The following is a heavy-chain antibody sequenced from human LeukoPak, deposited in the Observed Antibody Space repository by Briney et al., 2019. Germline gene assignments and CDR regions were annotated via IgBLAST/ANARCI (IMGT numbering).Heavy chain of an antibody. CDR1: GYSISSGYY. CDR3: ARDKMVRGVILGYFDY. Sequence: KASETLSLTCTVSGYSISSGYYWGWIRQPPGKGLEWIGSIYHSGSTYYNPSLKSRVTISVDTSKNQFSLKLSSVTAADTAVYYCARDKMVRGVILGYFDYWGQGTLVTVSS. CDR2: IYHSGST. D-gene: IGHD3-10*01. V-gene: IGHV4-38-2*02. J-gene: IGHJ4*02.